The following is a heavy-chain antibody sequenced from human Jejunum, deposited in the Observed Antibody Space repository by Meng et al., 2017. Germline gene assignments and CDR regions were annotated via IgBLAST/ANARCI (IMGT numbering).Heavy chain of an antibody. Sequence: GGSLRLSCAASGFTFSNSAMSWVRKAPGKGLEGVSVITGGDGRTYYADSVRGRFTISRDTSKNTLYLQMISLRAEDTAVYYCAKLTSLWGQGTLVTVSS. J-gene: IGHJ4*02. CDR2: ITGGDGRT. D-gene: IGHD3-16*01. V-gene: IGHV3-23*01. CDR3: AKLTSL. CDR1: GFTFSNSA.